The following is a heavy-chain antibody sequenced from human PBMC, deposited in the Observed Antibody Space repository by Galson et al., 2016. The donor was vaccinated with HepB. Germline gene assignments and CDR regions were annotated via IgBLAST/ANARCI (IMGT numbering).Heavy chain of an antibody. CDR2: IYHSGTT. CDR3: ARTKPRSAFGI. D-gene: IGHD1-14*01. J-gene: IGHJ3*02. Sequence: LSLTCAVSGGSISTFNWWAWVRQPPGKGLEWIGEIYHSGTTNYNPSLKSRVTISVDKSENQFSLNVNSVTAADTAFYYCARTKPRSAFGIWGHGTMVTVSS. V-gene: IGHV4-4*02. CDR1: GGSISTFNW.